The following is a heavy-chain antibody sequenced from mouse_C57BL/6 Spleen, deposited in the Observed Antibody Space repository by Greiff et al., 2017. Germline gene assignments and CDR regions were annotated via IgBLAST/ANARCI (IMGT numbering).Heavy chain of an antibody. D-gene: IGHD2-1*01. J-gene: IGHJ4*01. CDR1: GYTFTSYW. CDR3: AREEYGNYRGYAMDY. Sequence: QVQLQQPGAELVKPGASVKLSCKASGYTFTSYWMHWVKQRPGQGLEWIGMIHPNSGSTNYNEKFKSKATLTVDKSSITAYMQLSSLTSEDSAVYYCAREEYGNYRGYAMDYWGQGTSVTVSS. CDR2: IHPNSGST. V-gene: IGHV1-64*01.